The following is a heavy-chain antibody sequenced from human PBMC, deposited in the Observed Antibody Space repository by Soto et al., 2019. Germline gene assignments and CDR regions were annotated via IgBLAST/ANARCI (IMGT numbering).Heavy chain of an antibody. CDR1: GFTFSSYW. D-gene: IGHD3-22*01. Sequence: GSLRLSCAASGFTFSSYWMSWVRQAPGKGLERVANIKQDGSEKYYVDTVKGRFTISRDNAKNSLYLQMNSLRAEDTVVYYCAMFYYDSSGYLPSPYYYYYGMDVWGQGTTVTVSS. J-gene: IGHJ6*02. CDR3: AMFYYDSSGYLPSPYYYYYGMDV. CDR2: IKQDGSEK. V-gene: IGHV3-7*02.